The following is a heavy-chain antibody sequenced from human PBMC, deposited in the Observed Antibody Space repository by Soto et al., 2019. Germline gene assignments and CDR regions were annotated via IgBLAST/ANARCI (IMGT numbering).Heavy chain of an antibody. J-gene: IGHJ5*02. CDR3: ARSPAYGDYANLDT. D-gene: IGHD4-17*01. V-gene: IGHV4-4*07. CDR2: IYTTRSP. CDR1: GDSVSKYY. Sequence: SETLSLTCTVSGDSVSKYYWNWIRQPAGKGLEWIGRIYTTRSPNYNPSIKSRVTMSVDTSKNQFSLKLNLSSVTAADTAVYYCARSPAYGDYANLDTWGQGTLVTVSS.